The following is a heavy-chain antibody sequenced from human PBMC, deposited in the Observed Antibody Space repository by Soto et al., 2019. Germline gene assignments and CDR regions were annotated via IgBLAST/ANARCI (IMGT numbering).Heavy chain of an antibody. CDR3: ARDGQDIVVVPAAINYYYYYMDV. V-gene: IGHV3-33*01. Sequence: QVQLVESGGGVFQPGRSLRLSCAASGFTFSNYGMHWVRQAPGKGLEWVAVIWYDGSNKYYADSVKGRFTISRDNSKNTLYLQMNSLRAEDTAVYYCARDGQDIVVVPAAINYYYYYMDVWGKGTTVTVSS. J-gene: IGHJ6*03. CDR2: IWYDGSNK. CDR1: GFTFSNYG. D-gene: IGHD2-2*01.